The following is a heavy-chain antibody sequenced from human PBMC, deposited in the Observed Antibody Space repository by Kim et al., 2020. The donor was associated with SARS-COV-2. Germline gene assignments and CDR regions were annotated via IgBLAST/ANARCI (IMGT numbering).Heavy chain of an antibody. CDR3: AREPLQEQWLVQEFDY. V-gene: IGHV6-1*01. J-gene: IGHJ4*02. CDR1: GDSVSSNSAA. D-gene: IGHD6-19*01. CDR2: TYYRSKWYN. Sequence: SQTLSLPCAISGDSVSSNSAAWNWIRQSPSRGLEWLGRTYYRSKWYNDSAVSVKSRITINPDTSKNQFSLQLNSVTPEDTAVYYCAREPLQEQWLVQEFDYWGQGTLVTVSS.